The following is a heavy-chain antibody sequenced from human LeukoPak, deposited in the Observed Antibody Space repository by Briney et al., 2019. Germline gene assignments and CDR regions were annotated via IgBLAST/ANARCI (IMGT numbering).Heavy chain of an antibody. CDR3: AKGKRYPDY. J-gene: IGHJ4*02. CDR2: LNLDGSDK. D-gene: IGHD1-1*01. V-gene: IGHV3-7*03. Sequence: GGPLRLSCVVSGFTFSESWMSWVRQAPGKGLGWVASLNLDGSDKYYVDSVKGRFTISRDNAKNSLYLQMDSLRVEDTAVYYCAKGKRYPDYWGQGTLVTVSS. CDR1: GFTFSESW.